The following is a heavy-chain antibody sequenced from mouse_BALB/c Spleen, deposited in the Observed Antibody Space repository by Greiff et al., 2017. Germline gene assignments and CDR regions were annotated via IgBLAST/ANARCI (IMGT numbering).Heavy chain of an antibody. CDR3: ARGAYYRYDAY. CDR1: GFSLTSYG. Sequence: QVQLQQSGPGLVAPSQSLSITCTVSGFSLTSYGVHWVRQPPGKGLEWLGVIWAGGSTNYNSPLMSRLSISTDNSKSQVFLKMNSLQTDDTAMYYCARGAYYRYDAYWGQGTLVTVSA. V-gene: IGHV2-9*02. D-gene: IGHD2-14*01. CDR2: IWAGGST. J-gene: IGHJ3*01.